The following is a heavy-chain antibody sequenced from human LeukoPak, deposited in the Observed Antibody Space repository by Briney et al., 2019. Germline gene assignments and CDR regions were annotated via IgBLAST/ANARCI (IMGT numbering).Heavy chain of an antibody. D-gene: IGHD3-10*01. CDR1: GYTFPNYA. V-gene: IGHV1-18*01. Sequence: ASVKVSCKASGYTFPNYAINWVRQAPGQGLEWMGWVSVYNGNTDYAQKLQGRVTMTRDTSTTTAYMELRSLRSDDTAVYYCARGGGNGMDVWGQGTTVTVSS. CDR3: ARGGGNGMDV. J-gene: IGHJ6*02. CDR2: VSVYNGNT.